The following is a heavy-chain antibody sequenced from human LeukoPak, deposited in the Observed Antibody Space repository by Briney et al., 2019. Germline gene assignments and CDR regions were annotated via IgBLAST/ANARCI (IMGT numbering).Heavy chain of an antibody. CDR1: GFSVGSNY. V-gene: IGHV3-53*01. Sequence: GGSLRLSCAASGFSVGSNYMNWVRQAPGKGLEWVSILYSGDSTYYADSVKGRFIVSRDSAKNSLFLQMNSLRVEDTAVYYCAREDNVWNLLYNYYMDVWGKGTTVTVS. CDR2: LYSGDST. D-gene: IGHD1-1*01. J-gene: IGHJ6*03. CDR3: AREDNVWNLLYNYYMDV.